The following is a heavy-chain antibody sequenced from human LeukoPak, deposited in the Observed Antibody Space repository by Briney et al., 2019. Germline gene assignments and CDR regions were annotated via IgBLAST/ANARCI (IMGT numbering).Heavy chain of an antibody. CDR3: ARDLHSNWYTYYYYGMDV. Sequence: GASVKVSCKASGYTFTSYGISWVRQAPGQGLEWMGWISAYNGNTNYAQKLQGRVTMTTDTSTSTAYMELRSLRSDDTAVYYCARDLHSNWYTYYYYGMDVWGQGTTVTVSS. D-gene: IGHD6-13*01. CDR1: GYTFTSYG. V-gene: IGHV1-18*01. CDR2: ISAYNGNT. J-gene: IGHJ6*02.